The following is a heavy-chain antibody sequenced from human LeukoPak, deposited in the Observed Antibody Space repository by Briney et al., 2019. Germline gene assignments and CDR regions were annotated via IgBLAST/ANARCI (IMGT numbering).Heavy chain of an antibody. CDR3: ARQHDNSAYYYDFGY. J-gene: IGHJ4*02. V-gene: IGHV3-21*01. D-gene: IGHD3-22*01. Sequence: PGGSLRLSCAASGFTFSSYSMNWVRQAPGKGLEWVSSISSSSTYIYYADSLKGRFTISRDNAKNSLYLQMNSLRAEDTAVYYCARQHDNSAYYYDFGYWGQGTLVTVSS. CDR2: ISSSSTYI. CDR1: GFTFSSYS.